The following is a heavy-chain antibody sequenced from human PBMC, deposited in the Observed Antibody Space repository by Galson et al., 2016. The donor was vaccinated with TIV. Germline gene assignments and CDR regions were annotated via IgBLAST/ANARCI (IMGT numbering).Heavy chain of an antibody. CDR3: AKEENSGYYPNDAFDF. J-gene: IGHJ3*01. CDR2: IAYDGSYK. V-gene: IGHV3-30*18. D-gene: IGHD3-3*01. Sequence: SLRLSCAASGFTFSSYNMHWVRQAPGTGLEWVAVIAYDGSYKHYAGSVKGRFIVSRDNSKTTLDLQMNSLGAEDTALYYCAKEENSGYYPNDAFDFWGQGTMVTVS. CDR1: GFTFSSYN.